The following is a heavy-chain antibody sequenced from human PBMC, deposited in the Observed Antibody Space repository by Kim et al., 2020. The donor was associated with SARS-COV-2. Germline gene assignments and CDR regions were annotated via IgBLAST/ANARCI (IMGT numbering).Heavy chain of an antibody. D-gene: IGHD6-13*01. CDR3: ARGGIAAAGKPPKYYYYM. J-gene: IGHJ6*03. CDR2: INHSGST. V-gene: IGHV4-34*01. Sequence: SETLSLTCAVYGGSFSGYYWSWIRQPPGKGLEWIGEINHSGSTNYNPSLKSRVTISVDTSKNQFSLKLSSVTAADTAVYYCARGGIAAAGKPPKYYYYM. CDR1: GGSFSGYY.